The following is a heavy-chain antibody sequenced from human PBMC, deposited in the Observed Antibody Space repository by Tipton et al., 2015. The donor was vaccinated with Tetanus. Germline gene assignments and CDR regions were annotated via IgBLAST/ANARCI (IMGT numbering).Heavy chain of an antibody. Sequence: TLSLTCTVSGGSINTGDFLWTWIRQHPRTGLEWIGYISNRGNSYSNPSLKGRVSLSVDKSASQFSLRLTSVTSADSAVNYCAAKSARGNNWFGPWGQGVLVNVSS. CDR2: ISNRGNS. V-gene: IGHV4-31*03. D-gene: IGHD4/OR15-4a*01. CDR1: GGSINTGDFL. J-gene: IGHJ5*02. CDR3: AAKSARGNNWFGP.